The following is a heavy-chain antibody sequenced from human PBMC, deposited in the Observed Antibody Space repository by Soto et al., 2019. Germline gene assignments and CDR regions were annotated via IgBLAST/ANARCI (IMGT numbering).Heavy chain of an antibody. D-gene: IGHD6-13*01. CDR3: ARDAAAGLNDY. V-gene: IGHV1-18*01. CDR2: ISAYNGNT. J-gene: IGHJ4*02. Sequence: VSVKVSCKASGYTFTSYAISWVRQAPGQGLEWMGWISAYNGNTNYAQKLQGRVTMTTDTSTSTAYMELRSLRSDDTAVYYCARDAAAGLNDYWGQGTLVTVSS. CDR1: GYTFTSYA.